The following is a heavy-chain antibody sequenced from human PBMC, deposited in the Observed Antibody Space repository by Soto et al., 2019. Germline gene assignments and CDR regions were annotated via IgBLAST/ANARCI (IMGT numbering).Heavy chain of an antibody. CDR3: AKYSSGWYYFDY. V-gene: IGHV3-23*01. CDR1: GFTFSSYA. Sequence: EVQLLESGGGLVQPGGSLRLSCAASGFTFSSYAMSWVRQAPGKGLEWVSAISGSGGSTYYADSVKGRFTISRDNSKNTLYLQMNSLRAEDTAAYYCAKYSSGWYYFDYWGQGTLVTVSS. D-gene: IGHD6-19*01. J-gene: IGHJ4*02. CDR2: ISGSGGST.